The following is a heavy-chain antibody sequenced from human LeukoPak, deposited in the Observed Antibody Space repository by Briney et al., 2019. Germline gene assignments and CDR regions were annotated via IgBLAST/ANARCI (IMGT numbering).Heavy chain of an antibody. CDR2: ITPIFGTA. CDR1: GGTFSSYA. J-gene: IGHJ4*02. V-gene: IGHV1-69*13. Sequence: ASVKVSCKASGGTFSSYAISWVRQAPGQGLEWMGGITPIFGTANYAQKFQGRVTITADESTSTAYMELSSLRSEDTAVYYCARDPGYSYGYDYWGQGTLVTVSS. CDR3: ARDPGYSYGYDY. D-gene: IGHD5-18*01.